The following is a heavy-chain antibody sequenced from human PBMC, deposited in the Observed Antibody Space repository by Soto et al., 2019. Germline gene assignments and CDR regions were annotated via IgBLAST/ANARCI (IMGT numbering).Heavy chain of an antibody. D-gene: IGHD2-2*01. CDR1: GYTFTIYG. CDR3: TTVTIIGGPAPIGYPVDF. Sequence: ASVKVSSKASGYTFTIYGISWVRQAPGHAQEWMGWISAYNGNTNYAQKLQVRVTMKTDTSTSTDDLELRNERSGDTPVYYCTTVTIIGGPAPIGYPVDFWGQGTLVTVSS. V-gene: IGHV1-18*01. CDR2: ISAYNGNT. J-gene: IGHJ4*01.